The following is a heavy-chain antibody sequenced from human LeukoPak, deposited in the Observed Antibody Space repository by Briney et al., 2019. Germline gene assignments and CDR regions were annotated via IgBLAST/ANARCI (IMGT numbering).Heavy chain of an antibody. V-gene: IGHV3-23*01. CDR2: ISGSGGST. D-gene: IGHD2-15*01. CDR1: GFTFSSYG. Sequence: GGSLRLSCAASGFTFSSYGMSWVRQAPGKGLEWVSAISGSGGSTYYADSVKGRFTISRDNSKNTLYLQMNRLRAEDTALYYCAKSRTPGFDYWGQGTLVTVSS. J-gene: IGHJ4*02. CDR3: AKSRTPGFDY.